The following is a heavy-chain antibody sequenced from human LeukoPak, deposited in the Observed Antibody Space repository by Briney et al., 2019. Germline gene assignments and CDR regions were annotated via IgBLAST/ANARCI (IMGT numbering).Heavy chain of an antibody. CDR2: INHNGST. Sequence: SETLSLACAVYGGSFSGYYWSWIRQHPGKGLEWIGEINHNGSTNYNPSLKSRVTISVDTSKNPFSLKLSSVTAADTAVYYCARGRYCSGGSCYFRSYYYYGMDVWGQGTTVTVSS. J-gene: IGHJ6*02. D-gene: IGHD2-15*01. V-gene: IGHV4-34*01. CDR1: GGSFSGYY. CDR3: ARGRYCSGGSCYFRSYYYYGMDV.